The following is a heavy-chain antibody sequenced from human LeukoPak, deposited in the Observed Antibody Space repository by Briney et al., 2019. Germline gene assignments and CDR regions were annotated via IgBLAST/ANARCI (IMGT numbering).Heavy chain of an antibody. CDR3: ARYYYDSSGYYRYYYYMDV. CDR2: IYYGGST. D-gene: IGHD3-22*01. CDR1: GGSISSYY. J-gene: IGHJ6*03. Sequence: SETLSLTCTVSGGSISSYYWSWIRQPPGKGLEWIGYIYYGGSTNYNPSLKSRVTISVDTSKNQFSLKLSSVTAADTAVYYCARYYYDSSGYYRYYYYMDVWGKGTTVTVSS. V-gene: IGHV4-59*08.